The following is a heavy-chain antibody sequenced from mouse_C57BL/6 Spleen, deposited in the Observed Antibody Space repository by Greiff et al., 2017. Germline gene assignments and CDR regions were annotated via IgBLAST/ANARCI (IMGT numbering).Heavy chain of an antibody. CDR3: TRGANWDWYFDV. D-gene: IGHD4-1*01. CDR1: GFTFSSYA. J-gene: IGHJ1*03. Sequence: EVQGVESGEGLVKPGGSLKLSCAASGFTFSSYAMSWVRQTPEKRLEWVAYISSGGDYIYYADTVKGRFTISRDNARNTLYLQMSSLKSEDTAMYYCTRGANWDWYFDVWGTGTTVTVSS. V-gene: IGHV5-9-1*02. CDR2: ISSGGDYI.